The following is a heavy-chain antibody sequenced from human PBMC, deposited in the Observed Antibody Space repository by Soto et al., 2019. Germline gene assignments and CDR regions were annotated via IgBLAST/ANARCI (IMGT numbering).Heavy chain of an antibody. D-gene: IGHD3-3*01. J-gene: IGHJ4*02. Sequence: EVQLVESGGVVVQPGGSLRLSCAASGFTFDDYMMHWVRQAPGKGLEWVSSISWDGGRTYYADSVKGRFTISRDNSDNSLYLQMNSLRIDDTALYYCGKDMGPPRSTIFGMAIDHWGQGTLVTVSS. CDR2: ISWDGGRT. CDR1: GFTFDDYM. V-gene: IGHV3-43*01. CDR3: GKDMGPPRSTIFGMAIDH.